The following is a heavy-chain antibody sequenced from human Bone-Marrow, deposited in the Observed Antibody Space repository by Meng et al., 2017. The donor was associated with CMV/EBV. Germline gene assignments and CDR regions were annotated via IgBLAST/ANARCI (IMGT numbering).Heavy chain of an antibody. J-gene: IGHJ6*02. Sequence: GGSLRLSCAASGFTFSSYAMHWVRQAPGKGLEWVAVISYDGSNKYYADSVKGRFTISRDNSKNTLYLQMNSLRAEDTAVYYCARSGNSEYNYYGMDVWGQGTTVTVYS. CDR2: ISYDGSNK. CDR1: GFTFSSYA. V-gene: IGHV3-30-3*01. D-gene: IGHD4-23*01. CDR3: ARSGNSEYNYYGMDV.